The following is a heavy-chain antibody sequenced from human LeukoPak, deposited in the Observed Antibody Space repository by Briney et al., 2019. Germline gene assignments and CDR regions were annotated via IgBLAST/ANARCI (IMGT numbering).Heavy chain of an antibody. J-gene: IGHJ1*01. V-gene: IGHV3-74*01. CDR1: GFTFSTYW. Sequence: GGSLRLSCAASGFTFSTYWMHWVRQAPGKGRVWVSRIKSDGSTNYADSVKGRFTISRDNAKNTLSLQMNSLRPEDTGVYYCARGPSQIGGYYPESFRQWGQRTLVTVSS. CDR3: ARGPSQIGGYYPESFRQ. D-gene: IGHD3-22*01. CDR2: IKSDGST.